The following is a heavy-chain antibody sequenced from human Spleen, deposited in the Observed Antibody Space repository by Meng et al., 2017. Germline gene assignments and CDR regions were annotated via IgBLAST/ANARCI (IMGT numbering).Heavy chain of an antibody. Sequence: GESLKISCAASGFTFSNSAMSWVRQAPGKGLEWVSVIYSGGSTYYADSVKGRFTISRDNSKNTLYLQMNSLRAEDTAVYYCARDLADSRVYYGSLYYYALAVWGQGNRVNVSS. CDR3: ARDLADSRVYYGSLYYYALAV. D-gene: IGHD3-22*01. CDR1: GFTFSNSA. CDR2: IYSGGST. J-gene: IGHJ6*02. V-gene: IGHV3-66*01.